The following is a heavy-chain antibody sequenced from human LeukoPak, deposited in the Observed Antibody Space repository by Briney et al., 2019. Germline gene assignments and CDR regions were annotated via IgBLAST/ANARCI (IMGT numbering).Heavy chain of an antibody. Sequence: PSETLSLTCAVSGGSISGYYWNWIRQPPGKGLEWIGYIYYSGSTNYNPSLKSRVTISVGTSKNQFSLKLNSVTAADTAVYYCARLVHSSTWYYFDYWGQGTLVSVSS. CDR1: GGSISGYY. J-gene: IGHJ4*02. D-gene: IGHD6-13*01. CDR3: ARLVHSSTWYYFDY. CDR2: IYYSGST. V-gene: IGHV4-59*08.